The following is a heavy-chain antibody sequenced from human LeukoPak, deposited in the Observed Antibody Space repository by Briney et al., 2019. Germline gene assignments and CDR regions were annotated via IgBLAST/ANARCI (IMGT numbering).Heavy chain of an antibody. D-gene: IGHD3-10*01. CDR1: GGPISSYY. V-gene: IGHV4-4*07. Sequence: SETLSLTCTVSGGPISSYYWSWIRQPAGKGLEWIGRIYTSGSTNYNPSLKSRVTMSVDTSKNQFSLKLSSVTAADTAVYYCARGAYYYGSGLPFDPWGQGTLVTVSS. CDR3: ARGAYYYGSGLPFDP. CDR2: IYTSGST. J-gene: IGHJ5*02.